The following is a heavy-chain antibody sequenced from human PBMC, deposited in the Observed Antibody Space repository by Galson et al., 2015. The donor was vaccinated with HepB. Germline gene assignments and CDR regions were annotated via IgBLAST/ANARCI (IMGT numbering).Heavy chain of an antibody. V-gene: IGHV1-18*01. CDR1: GYTFSTYS. CDR2: ISPYNGDT. CDR3: ARGALVAVVRGTLNYWFAP. D-gene: IGHD2-15*01. J-gene: IGHJ5*01. Sequence: SVKVSCKASGYTFSTYSITWVRQAPGQGLEWMGWISPYNGDTDYARKFQGRVTMTTDTFTNTAYMEVRSLRSDDTAVYYCARGALVAVVRGTLNYWFAPWGQGTLVTVSS.